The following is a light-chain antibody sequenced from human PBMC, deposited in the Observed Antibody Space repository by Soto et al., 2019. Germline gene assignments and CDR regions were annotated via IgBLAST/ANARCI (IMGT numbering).Light chain of an antibody. Sequence: QSVLTQSSSASASLGSSVKLTCTLSSGHSSYIIAWHQQQPGKAPRYLMKLEGSGSYNKGSGVPDRFSGSSSGADRYLTISNLQFEDEADYYCETWDSNTLYWVFGGGTQLTVL. V-gene: IGLV4-60*02. CDR1: SGHSSYI. CDR2: LEGSGSY. CDR3: ETWDSNTLYWV. J-gene: IGLJ3*02.